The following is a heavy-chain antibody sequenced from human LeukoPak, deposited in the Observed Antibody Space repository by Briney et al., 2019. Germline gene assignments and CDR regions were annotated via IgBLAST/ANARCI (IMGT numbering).Heavy chain of an antibody. D-gene: IGHD6-19*01. CDR2: ISYDGSNK. CDR1: GFTFSSYA. J-gene: IGHJ4*02. V-gene: IGHV3-30*01. CDR3: AERSSGAHY. Sequence: PGRSLRLSCAASGFTFSSYAMHWVRQAPGKGLEWVAVISYDGSNKYYADSVKGRFTISRDNSKNTLYLQMNSLRAEDTAVYYCAERSSGAHYWGQGTLVTVSS.